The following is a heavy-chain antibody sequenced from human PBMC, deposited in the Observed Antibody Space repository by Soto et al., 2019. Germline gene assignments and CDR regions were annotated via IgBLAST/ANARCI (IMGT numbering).Heavy chain of an antibody. CDR3: AKDLRQGASGATVYGMDV. J-gene: IGHJ6*02. CDR1: GFTFSTTG. Sequence: QVQLVESGGGVVQPGTSLRLSCTASGFTFSTTGMHWVRQAPGKGLEWVAVISYDGSKTYYADSVKGRLIIFRDNSRGTVYLHMNSLRPDDTAVYYCAKDLRQGASGATVYGMDVWGQGTTLSVSS. V-gene: IGHV3-30*18. D-gene: IGHD7-27*01. CDR2: ISYDGSKT.